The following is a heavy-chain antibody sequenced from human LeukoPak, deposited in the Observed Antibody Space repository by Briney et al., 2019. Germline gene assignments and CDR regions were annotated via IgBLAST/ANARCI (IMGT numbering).Heavy chain of an antibody. Sequence: ASVKVSCKASGYTFTSYDINWVRQATGQGLEWMGWMNPNSGNTGYAQKFQGRVTITRNTSISTAYMELSSLRSEDTAVYYCARDMSGSSWYWFDPWGQGTLVTVSS. CDR1: GYTFTSYD. CDR3: ARDMSGSSWYWFDP. V-gene: IGHV1-8*03. D-gene: IGHD6-13*01. CDR2: MNPNSGNT. J-gene: IGHJ5*02.